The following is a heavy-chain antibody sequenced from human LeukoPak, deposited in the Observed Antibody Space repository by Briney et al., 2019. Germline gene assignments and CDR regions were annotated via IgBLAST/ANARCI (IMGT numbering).Heavy chain of an antibody. D-gene: IGHD3-3*01. CDR1: GYRFTSYW. CDR3: ARADFGVVTIPFDY. CDR2: IYPGDSDT. J-gene: IGHJ4*02. V-gene: IGHV5-51*01. Sequence: GASLKISCKGSGYRFTSYWIGWVRPMPGKGLEWMGIIYPGDSDTRYSPSFQGQVTISADKSISTAYLQWSSLKASDTAMYYCARADFGVVTIPFDYWGQGTLVTVSS.